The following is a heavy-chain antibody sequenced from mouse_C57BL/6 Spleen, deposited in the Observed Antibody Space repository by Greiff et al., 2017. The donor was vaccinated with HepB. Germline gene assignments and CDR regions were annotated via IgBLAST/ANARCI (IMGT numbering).Heavy chain of an antibody. V-gene: IGHV1-69*01. CDR3: ARSNWDGGGFDY. CDR1: GYTFTSYW. J-gene: IGHJ2*01. Sequence: VQLQQPGAELVMPGASVKLSCKASGYTFTSYWMHWVKQRPGQGLEWIGEIDPSDSYTNYNQKFKGKSTLTVDKSSSTAYMQLSSLTSEDSAVYYCARSNWDGGGFDYWGQGTTLPVSS. D-gene: IGHD4-1*01. CDR2: IDPSDSYT.